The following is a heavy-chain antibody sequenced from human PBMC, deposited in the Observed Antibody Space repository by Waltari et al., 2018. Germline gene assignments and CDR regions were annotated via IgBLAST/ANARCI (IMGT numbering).Heavy chain of an antibody. J-gene: IGHJ5*02. V-gene: IGHV3-23*01. CDR3: AKAPLAAAGTSWFDP. D-gene: IGHD6-13*01. CDR2: ISGSGGST. CDR1: GFSFISYA. Sequence: EVQLLESGGGLVQPGGSLRLSCAASGFSFISYAMSWVRQAPGKGLEWVSAISGSGGSTYYADSVKGRFTISRDNSKNTLYLQMNSLRAEDTAVYYCAKAPLAAAGTSWFDPWGQGTLVTVSS.